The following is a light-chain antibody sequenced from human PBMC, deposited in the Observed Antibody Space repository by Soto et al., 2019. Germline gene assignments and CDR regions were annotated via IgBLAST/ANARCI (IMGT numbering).Light chain of an antibody. CDR1: QSVSSSY. CDR2: GAS. J-gene: IGKJ4*01. Sequence: EIVLTQSPGTLSLSPGERATLSCRASQSVSSSYLAWYQRKPGQAPRLLIHGASTRAAGISDRFSGSGSGTDFPLTISRLEPEDFAVYYCQQYGSLITFGGGTKVDIK. CDR3: QQYGSLIT. V-gene: IGKV3-20*01.